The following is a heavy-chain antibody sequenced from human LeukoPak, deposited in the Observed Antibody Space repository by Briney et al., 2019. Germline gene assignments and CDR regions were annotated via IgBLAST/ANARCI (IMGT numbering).Heavy chain of an antibody. CDR3: ATGRLRLGELSFMGN. V-gene: IGHV3-9*01. CDR2: LSWNSIRI. J-gene: IGHJ4*02. CDR1: GFTFDDYA. Sequence: GGPLRLSCAASGFTFDDYAMHWVRQAPGKGLEWISGLSWNSIRIDYADSVKGRFTISRDNAKNSLYLQMNSLRAEDTAVYYCATGRLRLGELSFMGNWGQGTLVTVSS. D-gene: IGHD3-16*02.